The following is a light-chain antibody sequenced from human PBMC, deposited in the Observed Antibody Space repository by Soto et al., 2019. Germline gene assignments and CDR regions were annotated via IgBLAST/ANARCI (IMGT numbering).Light chain of an antibody. CDR1: QSIRNY. J-gene: IGKJ1*01. CDR3: QQSYSTPWT. Sequence: DIQMTQSPSSLSASVGDRVTITCRASQSIRNYLNWYQQKPGKAPNLLIYAASSLQSGVPSRFSGSGSGTDFTLTISSLQPEDFATYYCQQSYSTPWTFVQGTKVEI. V-gene: IGKV1-39*01. CDR2: AAS.